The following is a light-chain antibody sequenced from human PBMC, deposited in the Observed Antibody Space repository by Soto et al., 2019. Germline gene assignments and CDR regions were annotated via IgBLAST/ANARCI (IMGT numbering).Light chain of an antibody. J-gene: IGLJ1*01. CDR3: SSYTSCGTYV. CDR2: EVN. V-gene: IGLV2-14*03. Sequence: QSVLTQPASVSGSPGQSITIPCTGTSSDVGGYKHVSWYQQHPGKAPKLIIFEVNNRPSGVSNRFSGSKSGSTASLTISGLQAEDEADYYCSSYTSCGTYVFGTGTKLTVL. CDR1: SSDVGGYKH.